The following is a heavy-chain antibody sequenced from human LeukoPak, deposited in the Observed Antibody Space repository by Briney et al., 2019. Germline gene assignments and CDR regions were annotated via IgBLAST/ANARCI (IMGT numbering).Heavy chain of an antibody. CDR1: GCTFTSYD. D-gene: IGHD3-3*01. J-gene: IGHJ4*02. CDR3: ARMDFWSGYSHFDY. Sequence: ASVKVSCKASGCTFTSYDINWVRQATGQGLEWMGWTNPNSGNTGYAQKFQGRVTMTRNTSISTAYMELSSLRSEDTAVYYCARMDFWSGYSHFDYWGQGTLVTVSS. CDR2: TNPNSGNT. V-gene: IGHV1-8*01.